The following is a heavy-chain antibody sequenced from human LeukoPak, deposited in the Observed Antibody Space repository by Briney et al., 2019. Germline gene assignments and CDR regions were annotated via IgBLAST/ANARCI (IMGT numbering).Heavy chain of an antibody. Sequence: SETLSLTCTVSGGSISSYYWSWIRQPPGKGLEWIGYIYYSGSTNYNPSLKSRVTISVDTSKNQFSLKLSSVTAADTAVYYCARQSIAARPTDYWGQGTLVTVSS. J-gene: IGHJ4*02. CDR3: ARQSIAARPTDY. V-gene: IGHV4-59*08. D-gene: IGHD6-6*01. CDR2: IYYSGST. CDR1: GGSISSYY.